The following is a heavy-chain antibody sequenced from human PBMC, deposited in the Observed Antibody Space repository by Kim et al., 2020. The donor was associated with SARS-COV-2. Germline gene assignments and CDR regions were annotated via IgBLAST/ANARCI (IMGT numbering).Heavy chain of an antibody. Sequence: NGNTNYAQKLQGRVTMTTDTSTSTAYMELRSLRSDDTAVYYCAVGTVADYWGQGTLVTVSS. V-gene: IGHV1-18*01. J-gene: IGHJ4*02. CDR3: AVGTVADY. CDR2: NGNT. D-gene: IGHD6-19*01.